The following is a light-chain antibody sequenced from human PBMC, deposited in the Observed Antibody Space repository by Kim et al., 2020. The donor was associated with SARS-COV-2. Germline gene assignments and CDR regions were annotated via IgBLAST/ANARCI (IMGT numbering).Light chain of an antibody. J-gene: IGKJ2*01. CDR3: QQYFSLST. Sequence: LSASVGDRITITGRASQNINNVLAWYQKKPGRAPKLLIYGASSLQSGVPTRFTGRGSGTEFSLTISSLQPDDFATYYCQQYFSLSTFGQGTKLEI. V-gene: IGKV1-5*03. CDR1: QNINNV. CDR2: GAS.